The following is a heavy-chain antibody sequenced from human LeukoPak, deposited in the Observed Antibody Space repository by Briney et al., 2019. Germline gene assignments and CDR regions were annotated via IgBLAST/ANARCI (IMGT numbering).Heavy chain of an antibody. CDR3: ANIRDSGYDFDY. CDR1: GFTFSSYE. J-gene: IGHJ4*02. V-gene: IGHV3-48*03. D-gene: IGHD5-12*01. CDR2: ISSSGSTI. Sequence: PGGSLRLSCAASGFTFSSYEMNWVRQAPGKGLEWVSYISSSGSTIYYADSVKGRFTISRDNAKNSLYLQMNSLRAEDTAVYYCANIRDSGYDFDYWGQGTLVTVSS.